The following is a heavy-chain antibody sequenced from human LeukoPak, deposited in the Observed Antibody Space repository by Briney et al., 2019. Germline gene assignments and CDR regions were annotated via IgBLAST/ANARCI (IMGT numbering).Heavy chain of an antibody. CDR2: IIPILGIA. CDR3: ARDTDYYGSGSYIYFDY. Sequence: SVKVSCKASGGTFSSYAISWVRQAPGQGLEWMGRIIPILGIANYAQKFQGRVTITADKSTSTAYMELSSLRSEDTAVYYCARDTDYYGSGSYIYFDYWGQGTLVTVSS. CDR1: GGTFSSYA. V-gene: IGHV1-69*04. J-gene: IGHJ4*02. D-gene: IGHD3-10*01.